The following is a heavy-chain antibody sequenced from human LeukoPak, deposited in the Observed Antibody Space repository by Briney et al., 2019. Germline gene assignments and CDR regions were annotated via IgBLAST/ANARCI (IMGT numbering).Heavy chain of an antibody. V-gene: IGHV1-69*05. J-gene: IGHJ6*02. CDR2: IIPIFGTA. Sequence: KISCKGSGYSFTSYWISWVRQAPGQGLEWMGGIIPIFGTANYAQKFQGRVTITRDTSASTAYMELSSLRSEDTAVYYCATQSGYYYYGMDVWGQGTTVTVSS. CDR1: GYSFTSYW. D-gene: IGHD3-10*01. CDR3: ATQSGYYYYGMDV.